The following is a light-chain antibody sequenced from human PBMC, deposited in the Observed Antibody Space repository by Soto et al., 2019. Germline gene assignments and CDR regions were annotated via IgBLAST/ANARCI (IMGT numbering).Light chain of an antibody. CDR3: PPDYNWSLT. CDR1: QGIGDT. J-gene: IGKJ4*01. Sequence: EVVMTQSPGTLSVSPGEGVTLSCRASQGIGDTLAWYQHKPGQTPRLLRYDTSTRATGVPARFSGSRSGPDFPLPINSLLSGDFAPYYGPPDYNWSLTFGGGTKVVSK. V-gene: IGKV3-15*01. CDR2: DTS.